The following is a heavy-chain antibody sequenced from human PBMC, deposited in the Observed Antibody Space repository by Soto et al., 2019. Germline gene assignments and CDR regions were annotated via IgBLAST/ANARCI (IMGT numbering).Heavy chain of an antibody. V-gene: IGHV3-30-3*01. Sequence: GGSLRLSCAASGFTFSSYAMHWVRQAPGKGLEWVAVISYDGSNKYYADSVKGRFTISRDNSKNTLYLQMNSLRAEDTAVYYCARDIAAASAGGLGSYYCNDMDTWGQGTTLPVS. D-gene: IGHD6-13*01. J-gene: IGHJ6*02. CDR1: GFTFSSYA. CDR2: ISYDGSNK. CDR3: ARDIAAASAGGLGSYYCNDMDT.